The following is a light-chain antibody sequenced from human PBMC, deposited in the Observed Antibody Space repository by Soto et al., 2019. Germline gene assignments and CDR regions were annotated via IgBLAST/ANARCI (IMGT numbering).Light chain of an antibody. J-gene: IGLJ1*01. V-gene: IGLV2-8*01. CDR1: SSDIGTYDY. CDR3: SSYSISTAYL. CDR2: EVS. Sequence: QSALTQPPSASGSLGQSVTISCTGTSSDIGTYDYVSWYQQHPGRAPKLIIFEVSKRPSGVPDRFSGSKSGNTASLIVSGLQPEDEADYFCSSYSISTAYLFGTGTKVTVL.